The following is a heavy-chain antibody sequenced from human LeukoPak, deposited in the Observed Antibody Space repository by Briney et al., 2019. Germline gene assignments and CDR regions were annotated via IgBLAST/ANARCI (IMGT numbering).Heavy chain of an antibody. CDR1: GFTFDDYA. CDR3: AKIERNYYDSSGYIQGDAFDI. CDR2: ISCNSGSI. V-gene: IGHV3-9*03. D-gene: IGHD3-22*01. J-gene: IGHJ3*02. Sequence: GGSLRLSCAASGFTFDDYAMHWVRQAPGKGPEWVSGISCNSGSIGYADSVKGRFTISRDNAKNSLYLQMNSLRAEDMALYYCAKIERNYYDSSGYIQGDAFDIWGQGTMVTVSS.